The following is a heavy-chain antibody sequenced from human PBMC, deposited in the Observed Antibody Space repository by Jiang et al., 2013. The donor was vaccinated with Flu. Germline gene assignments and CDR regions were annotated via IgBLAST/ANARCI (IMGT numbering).Heavy chain of an antibody. CDR2: ISYDGSNK. D-gene: IGHD6-13*01. Sequence: QLVESGGGVVQPGRSLRLSCAASGFTFSSYAMHWVRQAPGKGLEWVAVISYDGSNKYYADSVKGRFTISRDNSKNTLYLQMNSLRAEDTAVYYCARDQYSSSWYPDDAFDIWGQGTMVTVSS. CDR3: ARDQYSSSWYPDDAFDI. J-gene: IGHJ3*02. CDR1: GFTFSSYA. V-gene: IGHV3-30*01.